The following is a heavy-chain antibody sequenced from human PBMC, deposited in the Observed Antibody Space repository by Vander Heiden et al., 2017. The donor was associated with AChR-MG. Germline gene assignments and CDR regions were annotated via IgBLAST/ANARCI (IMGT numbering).Heavy chain of an antibody. CDR2: IYYSGST. J-gene: IGHJ6*02. Sequence: QVQLQESGPGLVKPSETLSLTCTVSGGSISSYYWSWIRQPPGKGLEWIGYIYYSGSTNYNPSLKSRVTISVDTSKNQFSLKLSSVTAADTAVYYCARLPQSSSIAARPVSDRENYYYYGMDVWGQGTTVTVSS. CDR1: GGSISSYY. V-gene: IGHV4-59*01. CDR3: ARLPQSSSIAARPVSDRENYYYYGMDV. D-gene: IGHD6-6*01.